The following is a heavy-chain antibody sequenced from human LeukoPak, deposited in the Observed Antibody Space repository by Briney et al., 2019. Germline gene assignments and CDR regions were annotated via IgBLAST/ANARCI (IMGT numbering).Heavy chain of an antibody. J-gene: IGHJ3*02. V-gene: IGHV4-39*07. D-gene: IGHD3-22*01. Sequence: SETLSLTCTVSGGSISSSSYYWSWIRQPPGKGLEWIGEIYHGGSTNYNSSLKSRVTISIDTSKNQFSLKLSSVTAADTAVYYCARGEDYYDTGGYFGDAFDIWGQGTMVTVSS. CDR2: IYHGGST. CDR3: ARGEDYYDTGGYFGDAFDI. CDR1: GGSISSSSYY.